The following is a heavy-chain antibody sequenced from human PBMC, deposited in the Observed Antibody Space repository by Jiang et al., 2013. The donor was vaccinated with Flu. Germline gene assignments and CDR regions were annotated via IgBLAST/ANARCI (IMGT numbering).Heavy chain of an antibody. V-gene: IGHV4-59*08. J-gene: IGHJ4*02. D-gene: IGHD1-26*01. Sequence: PGLVKPSETLSLTCTVSGGSISTYYWSWIRQPPGKGLEWIGYIYYNGNTNYNPSLKSRVIISVDTSKNQFSLKLTSVTAADTAVYYCARHRPGAGDWDYWGQGTLVTVSS. CDR3: ARHRPGAGDWDY. CDR1: GGSISTYY. CDR2: IYYNGNT.